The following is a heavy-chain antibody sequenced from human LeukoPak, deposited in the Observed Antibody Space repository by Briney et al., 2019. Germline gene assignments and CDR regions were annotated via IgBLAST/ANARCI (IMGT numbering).Heavy chain of an antibody. CDR2: INHSGST. CDR3: ARIVPATAIGRPYYFDY. V-gene: IGHV4-34*01. D-gene: IGHD2-2*01. Sequence: SETLSLTCAVYGGSFSGYYWSWIRQPPGKGLEWIGEINHSGSTNYNPSLKSRVTISVDTSKNQFSLKLSSVAAADTAVYYCARIVPATAIGRPYYFDYWGQGTLVTVSS. CDR1: GGSFSGYY. J-gene: IGHJ4*02.